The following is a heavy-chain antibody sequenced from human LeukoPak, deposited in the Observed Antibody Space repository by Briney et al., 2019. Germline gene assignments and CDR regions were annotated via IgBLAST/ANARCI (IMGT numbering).Heavy chain of an antibody. D-gene: IGHD1-26*01. J-gene: IGHJ4*02. CDR2: INHNGNVN. CDR1: GFTFSSYW. Sequence: GGSLRLSCAASGFTFSSYWMNWARQAPGKGLEWVASINHNGNVNYYVDSVKGRFTISRDNAKNSLYLQMSNLRAEDTAVYFCAKYSGSYYYPPNWDSWGQGTLVTVSS. CDR3: AKYSGSYYYPPNWDS. V-gene: IGHV3-7*03.